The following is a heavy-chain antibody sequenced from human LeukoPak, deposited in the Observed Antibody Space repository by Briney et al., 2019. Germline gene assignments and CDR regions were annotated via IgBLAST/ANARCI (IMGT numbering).Heavy chain of an antibody. Sequence: PSETLSLTCAVYGGSFSGYYWSWIRQPPGKGLEWIGEINHSGSTNYNPSLKSRVTISVDTSKNQFSLKLSSVTAADTAVYYCARVKGDGSGSYYTHWGQGTLVTVSS. V-gene: IGHV4-34*01. J-gene: IGHJ4*02. CDR1: GGSFSGYY. CDR2: INHSGST. CDR3: ARVKGDGSGSYYTH. D-gene: IGHD3-10*01.